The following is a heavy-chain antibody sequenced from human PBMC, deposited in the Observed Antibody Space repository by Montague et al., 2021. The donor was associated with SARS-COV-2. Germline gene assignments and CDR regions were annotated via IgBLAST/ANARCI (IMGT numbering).Heavy chain of an antibody. CDR1: GGSISSSSYY. J-gene: IGHJ6*02. CDR2: LHDSGST. Sequence: SETLSLTCAVSGGSISSSSYYWGRIRQPPGKGRKWNSSLHDSGSTYYNPSLKSRVSISVDTSKNQFSLKLSSVTAADTAVYYCARLWDTVYYYYGMDVWGQGTTVTVSS. D-gene: IGHD1-26*01. CDR3: ARLWDTVYYYYGMDV. V-gene: IGHV4-39*01.